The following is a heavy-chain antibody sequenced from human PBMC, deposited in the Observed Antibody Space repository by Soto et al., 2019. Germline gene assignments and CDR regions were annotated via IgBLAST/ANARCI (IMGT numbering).Heavy chain of an antibody. CDR2: FIPLFRPA. D-gene: IGHD2-2*01. CDR3: ARDCGSTKCLDMEV. V-gene: IGHV1-69*06. Sequence: QVQLVQSGAEVKKPGSSVKVSCKTSGGTFSSYTISCVRQAPGQGLEWMGGFIPLFRPATYAQKFQGRVTITADKSTNTAYMELSGLGFEDTAVYYCARDCGSTKCLDMEVWGQGTTVTVSS. J-gene: IGHJ6*02. CDR1: GGTFSSYT.